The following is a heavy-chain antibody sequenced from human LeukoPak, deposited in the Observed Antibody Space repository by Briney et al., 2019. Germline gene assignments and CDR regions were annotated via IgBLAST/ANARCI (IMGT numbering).Heavy chain of an antibody. CDR1: GFTFSSYW. CDR2: INGDGRNI. D-gene: IGHD6-6*01. V-gene: IGHV3-74*01. Sequence: GSLRLSCVASGFTFSSYWMHWVRQDPRKGLVWVSRINGDGRNINYADSVRGRFTISRDNAKNTLYLQMNNLRVEDTAVYYCAKDPFISYYFDSWGLGTLVTVSS. J-gene: IGHJ4*02. CDR3: AKDPFISYYFDS.